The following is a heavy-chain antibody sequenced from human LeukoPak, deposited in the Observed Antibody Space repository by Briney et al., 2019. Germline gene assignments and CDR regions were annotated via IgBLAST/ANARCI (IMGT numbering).Heavy chain of an antibody. Sequence: GGSLRPSCAASGFTFSSYSMNWVRQAPGKGLEWVSSISSSSSYIYYADSVKGRFTISRDNAKNSLYLQMNSLRAEDTAVYYCARGREYQLLNPSDYWGQGTLVTVSS. V-gene: IGHV3-21*01. J-gene: IGHJ4*02. CDR2: ISSSSSYI. D-gene: IGHD2-2*01. CDR3: ARGREYQLLNPSDY. CDR1: GFTFSSYS.